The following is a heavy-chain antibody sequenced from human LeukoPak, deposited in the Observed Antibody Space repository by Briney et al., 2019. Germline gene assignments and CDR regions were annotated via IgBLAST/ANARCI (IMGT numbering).Heavy chain of an antibody. Sequence: GGSLRLSCAASGFTFSSYWMHWVRQAPGKGLVWVSRINSDGSSTSYADSVKGRFTISRDNAKNTLYLQMNSLRAEDMAVYYCASIAAAGDFDDWGQGTLVTVSS. CDR1: GFTFSSYW. J-gene: IGHJ4*02. CDR2: INSDGSST. V-gene: IGHV3-74*01. D-gene: IGHD6-13*01. CDR3: ASIAAAGDFDD.